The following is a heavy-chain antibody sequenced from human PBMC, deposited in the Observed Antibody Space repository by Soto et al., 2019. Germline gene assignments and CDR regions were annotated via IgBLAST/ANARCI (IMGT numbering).Heavy chain of an antibody. CDR3: ASSAYSSSWAHWFDP. CDR2: INHSGST. V-gene: IGHV4-34*01. J-gene: IGHJ5*02. D-gene: IGHD6-13*01. CDR1: GGSFSGYY. Sequence: SETLSLTCAVYGGSFSGYYWSWIRQPPGKGLEWIGEINHSGSTNYNPSLKSRVTISVDTSKNQFSLKLSSMTAADTAVYHCASSAYSSSWAHWFDPWGQGTLVTVSS.